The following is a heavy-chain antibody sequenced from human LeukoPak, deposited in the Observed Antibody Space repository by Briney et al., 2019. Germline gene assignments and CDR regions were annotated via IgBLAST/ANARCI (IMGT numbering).Heavy chain of an antibody. D-gene: IGHD3-10*01. V-gene: IGHV2-5*02. CDR3: AHRVEGVLVRGVILLQQYYMDV. CDR1: GFSLSTSGVG. J-gene: IGHJ6*03. CDR2: IYWDDDK. Sequence: SGPTLVNPTQTLTLTCTFSGFSLSTSGVGVGWIRQPPGKALEWLALIYWDDDKYYSPSLKNRLTITKDTSKNQVVLTMTNMDPVDTATYYCAHRVEGVLVRGVILLQQYYMDVWGKGTTVTVSS.